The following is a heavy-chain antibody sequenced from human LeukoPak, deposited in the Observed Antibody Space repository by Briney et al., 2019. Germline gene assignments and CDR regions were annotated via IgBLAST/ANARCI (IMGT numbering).Heavy chain of an antibody. D-gene: IGHD5/OR15-5a*01. CDR1: GFTFSSYA. CDR3: AKGKVSVS. V-gene: IGHV3-23*01. J-gene: IGHJ5*02. Sequence: GSLRLSCAASGFTFSSYAMSWVRQTPGEGLEWVSAISGSGGSTYYADSVEGRFTISRDNSNNTLYLQMNSLRAEDTAVYYCAKGKVSVSWGQGTLVTVSS. CDR2: ISGSGGST.